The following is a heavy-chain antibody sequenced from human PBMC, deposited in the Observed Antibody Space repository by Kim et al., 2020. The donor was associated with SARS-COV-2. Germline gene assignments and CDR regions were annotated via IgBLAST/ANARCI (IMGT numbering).Heavy chain of an antibody. V-gene: IGHV4-59*12. CDR2: T. CDR3: ARDKDFSFDY. Sequence: THAHHSLKSRVTIALDTSKNQFSLKLRLVTAAYTAVYYCARDKDFSFDYWGQGTLVTVSS. J-gene: IGHJ4*02.